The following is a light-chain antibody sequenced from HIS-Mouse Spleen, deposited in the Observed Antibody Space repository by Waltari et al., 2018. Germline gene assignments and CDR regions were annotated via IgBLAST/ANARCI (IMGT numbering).Light chain of an antibody. CDR3: CSYAGSSTFGV. J-gene: IGLJ3*02. Sequence: QSALTQPAPVSGSPGQSITISCTGPSSDVGSYHLVSWYQQHPGKHPKLMIYEGSKRPSGVSNRFSGSKSGNTASLTISGLQAEDEADYYCCSYAGSSTFGVFGGGTKLTVL. V-gene: IGLV2-23*03. CDR1: SSDVGSYHL. CDR2: EGS.